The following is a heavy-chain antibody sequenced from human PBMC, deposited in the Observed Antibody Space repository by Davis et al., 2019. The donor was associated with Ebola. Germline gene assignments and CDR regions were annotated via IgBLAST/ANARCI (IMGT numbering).Heavy chain of an antibody. CDR3: ARERRVAAATIDY. CDR2: IKQDGSEA. CDR1: GFTFSSYW. Sequence: PGGSLRLSCAASGFTFSSYWMGWVRQVPGKGLEWVANIKQDGSEAFYVDSVKGRFTISRDNSKNTLYLQMNSLRAEDTAVYYCARERRVAAATIDYWGQGTLVTVSS. V-gene: IGHV3-7*01. J-gene: IGHJ4*02. D-gene: IGHD6-13*01.